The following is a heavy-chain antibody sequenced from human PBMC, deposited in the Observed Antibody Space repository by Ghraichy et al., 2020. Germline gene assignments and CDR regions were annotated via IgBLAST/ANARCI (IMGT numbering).Heavy chain of an antibody. J-gene: IGHJ5*02. CDR3: ARVYILVRGVITFDP. D-gene: IGHD3-10*01. V-gene: IGHV4-30-4*01. CDR2: IYYSGST. Sequence: SETLSLTCTVSGGSISSGDYCWSWIRQPPGKGLEWIGYIYYSGSTYYNPSLKSRVTISVDTSKNQFSLKLSSVTAADTAVYYCARVYILVRGVITFDPWGQGTLVTVSS. CDR1: GGSISSGDYC.